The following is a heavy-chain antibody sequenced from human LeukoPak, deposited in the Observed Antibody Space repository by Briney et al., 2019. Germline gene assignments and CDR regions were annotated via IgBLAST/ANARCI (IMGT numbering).Heavy chain of an antibody. CDR1: GGSISSYY. CDR3: ARVSWFPGTSYYYIDV. D-gene: IGHD1-1*01. Sequence: PSETLSLTCTVSGGSISSYYWSWIRQPPGKGLEWIGYIQYSGSTNYNPSLKSRVTISVDTSKSQFSLKLSSVTAADTAVYYCARVSWFPGTSYYYIDVWGKGTTVTVSS. CDR2: IQYSGST. V-gene: IGHV4-59*01. J-gene: IGHJ6*03.